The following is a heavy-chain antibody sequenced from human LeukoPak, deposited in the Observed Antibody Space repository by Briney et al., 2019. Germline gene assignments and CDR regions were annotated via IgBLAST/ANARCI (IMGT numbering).Heavy chain of an antibody. D-gene: IGHD3-10*01. CDR3: VRVALYYYGSGSYYFFEH. J-gene: IGHJ4*02. CDR1: GFTFTTYW. Sequence: GESLRLSCAASGFTFTTYWLGWVRQPPGKGLEWVANIKQDGTEKYYVDSVKGQFTISRDNAKNSLYLLMNTLRVEDTAIYYCVRVALYYYGSGSYYFFEHWGQGTPVSASS. CDR2: IKQDGTEK. V-gene: IGHV3-7*01.